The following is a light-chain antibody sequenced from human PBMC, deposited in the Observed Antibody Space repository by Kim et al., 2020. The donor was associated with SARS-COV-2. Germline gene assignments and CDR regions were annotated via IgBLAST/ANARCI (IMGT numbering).Light chain of an antibody. CDR1: QMIDTW. J-gene: IGKJ2*01. Sequence: ASIGARVTSTCRARQMIDTWLAWYQQKPGKAPKLLIYLASTLENGIPPRFSGSGSGAEFTLTINSLQPDDFATYYCQHYSRFPYTFGQGTKVDIK. CDR3: QHYSRFPYT. V-gene: IGKV1-5*03. CDR2: LAS.